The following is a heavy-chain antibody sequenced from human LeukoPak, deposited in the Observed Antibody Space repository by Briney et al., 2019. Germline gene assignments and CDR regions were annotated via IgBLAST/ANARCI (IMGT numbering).Heavy chain of an antibody. Sequence: PGGSLRLSCAASGFTFDDYAMHWVRQAPGKGLEWVSGISWNSGSIGYADSVKGRFTISRDNAKNSLYLQMNSLRAEDTALYYCAREERLIAATGRGAFDYWGQGTLVTVSS. CDR1: GFTFDDYA. CDR2: ISWNSGSI. J-gene: IGHJ4*02. D-gene: IGHD6-13*01. V-gene: IGHV3-9*01. CDR3: AREERLIAATGRGAFDY.